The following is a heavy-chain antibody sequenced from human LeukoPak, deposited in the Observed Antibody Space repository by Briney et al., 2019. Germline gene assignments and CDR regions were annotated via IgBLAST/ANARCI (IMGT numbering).Heavy chain of an antibody. Sequence: PSETLSLTCTVSGGSIGSYYWSWIRQPPGKGLEWIGRIYTSGSTNYNPSLKSRVTMSVDTSKNQFSLKLSSVTAADTAVYYCARHVSSDGYNFFIDYWGQGTLVTVSS. CDR2: IYTSGST. CDR3: ARHVSSDGYNFFIDY. D-gene: IGHD5-24*01. J-gene: IGHJ4*02. CDR1: GGSIGSYY. V-gene: IGHV4-4*07.